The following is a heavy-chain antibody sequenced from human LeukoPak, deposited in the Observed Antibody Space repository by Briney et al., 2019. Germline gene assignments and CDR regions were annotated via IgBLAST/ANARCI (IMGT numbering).Heavy chain of an antibody. D-gene: IGHD1-20*01. J-gene: IGHJ6*03. V-gene: IGHV4-61*02. Sequence: SETLSLTCTVSGVSISSSNYYWIWIRQPAGKGLEWIGRIFTDGSTNYDPSLKSRVTMSVDTSKNQFSLKLSSVTAADTAVYYCARHRPERKRSYNWEGGYYYYMDVWGKGTTVTVSS. CDR2: IFTDGST. CDR1: GVSISSSNYY. CDR3: ARHRPERKRSYNWEGGYYYYMDV.